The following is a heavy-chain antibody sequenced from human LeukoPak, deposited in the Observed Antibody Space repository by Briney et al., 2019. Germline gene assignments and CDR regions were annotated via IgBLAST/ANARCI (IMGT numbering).Heavy chain of an antibody. CDR1: GFTFTKNW. CDR2: IKQDGTEK. D-gene: IGHD5-18*01. V-gene: IGHV3-7*01. Sequence: PGGSLRLSCAASGFTFTKNWMTWVRQAPGKGLEWVANIKQDGTEKYYVDSVKGRFTISRDNAKNSVYLQMNSLGAEDTAIYYCARDLRAGSYAFDWGQGTLVTVSS. CDR3: ARDLRAGSYAFD. J-gene: IGHJ4*02.